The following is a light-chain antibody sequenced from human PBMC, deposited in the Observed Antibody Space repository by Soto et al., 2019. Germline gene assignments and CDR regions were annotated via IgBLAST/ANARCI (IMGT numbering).Light chain of an antibody. CDR3: CSYAGSSTDV. CDR2: EGS. J-gene: IGLJ1*01. V-gene: IGLV2-23*01. Sequence: QSVLTQPASVSGSPGQSITISCTGTSSDVGRYNVVSWYQQYPGKAPKVMIYEGSKRPSGVSNRFSGSKSGNTASLAISGLQAEDEADYYCCSYAGSSTDVFGTGTKVTVL. CDR1: SSDVGRYNV.